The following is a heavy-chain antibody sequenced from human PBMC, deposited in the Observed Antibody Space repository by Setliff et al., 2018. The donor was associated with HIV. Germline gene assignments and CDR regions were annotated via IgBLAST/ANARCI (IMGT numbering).Heavy chain of an antibody. D-gene: IGHD6-13*01. CDR2: IYPGGSDT. J-gene: IGHJ6*02. CDR3: ARPGIAAAGTDGMDV. CDR1: GYSFTSYW. Sequence: PGESLKISCKGSGYSFTSYWIGWVRQMPGKGLEWMGIIYPGGSDTRYSPSFQGQVTISADKSISNAYLQWSSLKASDTAMYYCARPGIAAAGTDGMDVWGQGTTVTVSS. V-gene: IGHV5-51*01.